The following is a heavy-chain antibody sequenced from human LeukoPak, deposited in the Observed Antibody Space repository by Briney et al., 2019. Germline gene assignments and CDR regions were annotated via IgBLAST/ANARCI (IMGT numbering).Heavy chain of an antibody. Sequence: GGSLRLSCAASGFTFSSSAMSWVRQAPGKGLEWVSAISNNGGYTYYADSVQGRFTISRDNSKSTLCLQMNSLRAEDTAVYYCASYWYDSSGYYVDYWGQGTLVTVSS. J-gene: IGHJ4*02. CDR2: ISNNGGYT. V-gene: IGHV3-23*01. D-gene: IGHD3-22*01. CDR3: ASYWYDSSGYYVDY. CDR1: GFTFSSSA.